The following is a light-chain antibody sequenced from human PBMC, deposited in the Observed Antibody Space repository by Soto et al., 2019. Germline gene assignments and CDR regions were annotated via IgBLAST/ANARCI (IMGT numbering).Light chain of an antibody. CDR3: QQSG. CDR2: GAS. V-gene: IGKV3-20*01. CDR1: QSVSSSY. Sequence: EIVLTQSPGTLSLSPGERATLSCRASQSVSSSYLAWYQQKPGQAPRLLIYGASSRATGIPDRFSGSGSGTDFTLTISRLEPEDFAVYYCQQSGFGQGTKVEIK. J-gene: IGKJ1*01.